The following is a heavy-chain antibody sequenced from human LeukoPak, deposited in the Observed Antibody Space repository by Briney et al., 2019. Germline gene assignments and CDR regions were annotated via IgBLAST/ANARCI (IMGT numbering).Heavy chain of an antibody. V-gene: IGHV1-8*03. D-gene: IGHD5-18*01. Sequence: ASVKVSCKASGYTFTSYDINWVRQATGQGLEWMGWMNPNSGNTGYAQKFQGRVTITRNTSISPAYMELSSLRSEDTAVYYCARAHSRVQLWLSYYYYYMDVWGKGTTVTVSS. J-gene: IGHJ6*03. CDR3: ARAHSRVQLWLSYYYYYMDV. CDR2: MNPNSGNT. CDR1: GYTFTSYD.